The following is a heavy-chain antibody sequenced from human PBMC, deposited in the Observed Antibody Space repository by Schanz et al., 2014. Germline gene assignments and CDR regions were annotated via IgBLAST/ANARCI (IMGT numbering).Heavy chain of an antibody. V-gene: IGHV1-69*02. Sequence: QVQLVQSGAEVKKPGSSMKVSCKASGGTFSTYPTNWLRQAPGQGLEWMGRIIPIHGIVNYAQRFQDRVRITADKSTSTAYMELSSLRSDDTAVYYCARGGGPEDVFDIWGQGTILTVSS. J-gene: IGHJ3*02. CDR3: ARGGGPEDVFDI. D-gene: IGHD2-15*01. CDR2: IIPIHGIV. CDR1: GGTFSTYP.